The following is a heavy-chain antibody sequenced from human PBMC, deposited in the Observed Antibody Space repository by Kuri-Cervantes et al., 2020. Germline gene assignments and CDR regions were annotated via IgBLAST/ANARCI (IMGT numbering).Heavy chain of an antibody. CDR1: GYTFTSYG. J-gene: IGHJ6*02. CDR2: ISAYNGNT. CDR3: AKDRSTFDPKYYYYYYGMDV. V-gene: IGHV1-18*01. Sequence: ASVKVSCKASGYTFTSYGISWVRQAPGQGLEWMGWISAYNGNTNYAQKLQGRVTMTTDTSTSTAYMELRSLRAEDTAVYYCAKDRSTFDPKYYYYYYGMDVWGQGTTVTVSS. D-gene: IGHD5/OR15-5a*01.